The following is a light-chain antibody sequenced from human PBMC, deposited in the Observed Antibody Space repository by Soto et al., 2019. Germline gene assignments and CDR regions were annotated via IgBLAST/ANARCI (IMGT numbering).Light chain of an antibody. CDR2: DAS. V-gene: IGKV3-11*01. Sequence: EIVLTQSPATLSLSPVERATVCFRASQSVSSYLAWYQQKPGQAPRLPIYDASNRATGIPARFSGSGSGTDFTLTISSLEPEDFAVYYCQQRSNWPLTFGQGTRLEIK. CDR1: QSVSSY. CDR3: QQRSNWPLT. J-gene: IGKJ5*01.